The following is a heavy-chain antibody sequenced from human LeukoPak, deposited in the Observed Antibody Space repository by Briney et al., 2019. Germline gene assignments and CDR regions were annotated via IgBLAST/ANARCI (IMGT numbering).Heavy chain of an antibody. Sequence: GGSLRLSCAASGFTFSSYAMSWVRQAPGKGLECVSAISGSCGSTYYADSVKGRFTISRDNSKNTLYLQMNSLRAEDTAVYYCAKDRYYGSGSYYFDYWGQGTLVTVSS. J-gene: IGHJ4*02. CDR3: AKDRYYGSGSYYFDY. D-gene: IGHD3-10*01. CDR2: ISGSCGST. V-gene: IGHV3-23*01. CDR1: GFTFSSYA.